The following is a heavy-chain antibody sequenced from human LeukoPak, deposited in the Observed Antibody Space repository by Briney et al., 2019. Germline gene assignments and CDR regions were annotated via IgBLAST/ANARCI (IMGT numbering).Heavy chain of an antibody. CDR1: GFTFSSYW. Sequence: PGGSLRLSCAASGFTFSSYWMSWVRQAPGKGLEWVANIRQDGSETYYVDSVKGRFTISRDNAKNSLYLQMNSLRAEDTAVYYCARQVGSGSYLYFDYWGQGTLVTVSS. CDR2: IRQDGSET. D-gene: IGHD1-26*01. CDR3: ARQVGSGSYLYFDY. V-gene: IGHV3-7*05. J-gene: IGHJ4*02.